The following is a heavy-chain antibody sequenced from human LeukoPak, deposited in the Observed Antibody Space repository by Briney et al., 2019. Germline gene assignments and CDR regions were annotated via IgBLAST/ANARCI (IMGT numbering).Heavy chain of an antibody. CDR3: AKGQDSLAGTAFDT. V-gene: IGHV3-23*01. J-gene: IGHJ3*02. CDR2: IIGSGGST. Sequence: GSLRLSCAASGFTFSSYAMSWVRQAPGKGLEWVSAIIGSGGSTYYADSVKGRFTISRDNSKKTLYLQMNSLRAEDTAVYYCAKGQDSLAGTAFDTWGQGTMVTVSS. CDR1: GFTFSSYA. D-gene: IGHD6-19*01.